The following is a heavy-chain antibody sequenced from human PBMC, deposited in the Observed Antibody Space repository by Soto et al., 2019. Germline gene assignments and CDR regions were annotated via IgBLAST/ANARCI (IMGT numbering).Heavy chain of an antibody. J-gene: IGHJ4*02. CDR1: GFTFSSYA. CDR2: ISGSGGST. CDR3: AKDFRGSSSLYPYFDY. D-gene: IGHD6-13*01. V-gene: IGHV3-23*01. Sequence: EVQLLESGGGLVQPGGSLRLSCAASGFTFSSYAMSWVRQAPGKGLEWVSAISGSGGSTYYEDSVKGRFTISRDNSKNTLYLQRNSLRAEDTAVYYCAKDFRGSSSLYPYFDYWGQGTLVPVSS.